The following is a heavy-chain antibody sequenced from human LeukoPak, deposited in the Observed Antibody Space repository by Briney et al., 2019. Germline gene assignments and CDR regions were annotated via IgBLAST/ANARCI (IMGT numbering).Heavy chain of an antibody. Sequence: GGSLRLSCAASGFTFSSYEMNWVRQAPGKGLEWVSYISSSGSTIYYADSVKGRFTIPRDNAKNSLYLQMNSLRAEDTAVYYCATAHYDSSGYYYDYWGQGTLVTVSS. V-gene: IGHV3-48*03. CDR2: ISSSGSTI. J-gene: IGHJ4*02. D-gene: IGHD3-22*01. CDR3: ATAHYDSSGYYYDY. CDR1: GFTFSSYE.